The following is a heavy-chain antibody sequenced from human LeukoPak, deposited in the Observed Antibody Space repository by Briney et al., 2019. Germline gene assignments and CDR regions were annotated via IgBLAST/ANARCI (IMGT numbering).Heavy chain of an antibody. CDR2: ISFSGGNT. J-gene: IGHJ3*01. CDR1: GFTFSDSA. CDR3: VRDIELST. Sequence: GGSLRLSCAASGFTFSDSAMNWGRQAPGKGLEWVSLISFSGGNTYYADSVRGRFTISRDNSKDTLYLQMNSLRAEDTAIYYCVRDIELSTWGLGTMVTVSS. V-gene: IGHV3-23*01. D-gene: IGHD3-16*02.